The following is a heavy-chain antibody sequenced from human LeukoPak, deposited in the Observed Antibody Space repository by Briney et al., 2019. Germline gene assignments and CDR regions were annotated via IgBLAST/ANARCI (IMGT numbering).Heavy chain of an antibody. CDR2: IIPIFGTA. CDR3: AFRTHYYDSSGYALDY. D-gene: IGHD3-22*01. CDR1: GGTFSSYA. V-gene: IGHV1-69*13. J-gene: IGHJ4*02. Sequence: ASVKVSCKASGGTFSSYAISWVRQAPGQGLEWMGGIIPIFGTANYAQKFQGRVTITADESTSTAYMELSSLRSEDTAVYYCAFRTHYYDSSGYALDYWGQGTLVTVSS.